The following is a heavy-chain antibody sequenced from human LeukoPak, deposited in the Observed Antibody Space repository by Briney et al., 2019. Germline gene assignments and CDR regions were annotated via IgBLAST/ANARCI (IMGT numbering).Heavy chain of an antibody. V-gene: IGHV3-20*04. Sequence: GGSLRLSCAASGFTFDDYGLSWVRQTPGKGLEWVSAINWNGDTRAYADSVKGRFTISRDNAQNSLYLQMKSLRAEDADLYYCARENSGVITPTQHQVDYGGQGTLVTVSS. CDR3: ARENSGVITPTQHQVDY. CDR1: GFTFDDYG. CDR2: INWNGDTR. J-gene: IGHJ4*02. D-gene: IGHD3-16*02.